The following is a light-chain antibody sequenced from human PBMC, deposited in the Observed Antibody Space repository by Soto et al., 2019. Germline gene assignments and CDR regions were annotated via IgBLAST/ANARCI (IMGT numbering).Light chain of an antibody. CDR3: QQYGSSSRT. CDR1: QTITGSY. Sequence: EIVLTQSPGILSLSPGERATLSCRASQTITGSYLAWYQQKPGQAPRLLIYGASIRATGIPDRFSGSGSGIDFTLTISRLAPEDFAAYYCQQYGSSSRTFGQGTKVEIK. CDR2: GAS. J-gene: IGKJ1*01. V-gene: IGKV3-20*01.